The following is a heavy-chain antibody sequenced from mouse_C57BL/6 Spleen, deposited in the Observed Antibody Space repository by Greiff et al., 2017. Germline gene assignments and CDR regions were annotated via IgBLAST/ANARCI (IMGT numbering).Heavy chain of an antibody. CDR2: INPGSGGT. J-gene: IGHJ2*01. CDR1: GYAFTNYL. Sequence: QVQLQQSGAELVRPGTSVKVSCKASGYAFTNYLIEWVKQRPGQGLEWIGVINPGSGGTNYNEKFKGKATLTADKSSSTAYMQLSSLTSEDSAVYFCARSGYSNYRGIYFDYWGQGTTLTVSS. V-gene: IGHV1-54*01. D-gene: IGHD2-5*01. CDR3: ARSGYSNYRGIYFDY.